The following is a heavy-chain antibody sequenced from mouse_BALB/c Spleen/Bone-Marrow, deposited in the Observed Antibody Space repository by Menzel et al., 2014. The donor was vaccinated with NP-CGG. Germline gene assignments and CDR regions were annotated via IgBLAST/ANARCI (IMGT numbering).Heavy chain of an antibody. V-gene: IGHV5-9-2*01. D-gene: IGHD2-4*01. CDR3: ARHAYYDQTEVSFVY. CDR1: GFTFSDYY. Sequence: EVMLVESGGGLVKPGGSLKLSCAASGFTFSDYYMYWVRQTPEKRLEWVATISGGGSYTFYPDSVKGRFTISRDNAKDNLYLQLSSLRSEDTALYYCARHAYYDQTEVSFVYWGQGTLVTVSA. J-gene: IGHJ3*01. CDR2: ISGGGSYT.